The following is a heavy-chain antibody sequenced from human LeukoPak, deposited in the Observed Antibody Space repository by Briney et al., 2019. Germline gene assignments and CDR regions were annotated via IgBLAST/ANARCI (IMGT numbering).Heavy chain of an antibody. D-gene: IGHD6-19*01. J-gene: IGHJ3*02. CDR1: GFTFSSYS. CDR3: ARLTRQQWLVRWDAFDI. CDR2: ISSSSSYI. Sequence: GGSLRLSCAASGFTFSSYSMNWVRQAPGKGLEWVSSISSSSSYIYYADSVKGRFTISRDNAKNSLYLQMNSLRAEDTAVYYCARLTRQQWLVRWDAFDIWGQGTMVTVSS. V-gene: IGHV3-21*01.